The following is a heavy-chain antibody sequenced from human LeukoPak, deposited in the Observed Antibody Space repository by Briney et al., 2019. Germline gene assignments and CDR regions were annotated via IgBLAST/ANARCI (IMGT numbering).Heavy chain of an antibody. D-gene: IGHD2-2*03. Sequence: GGSLRLSCAASGFTFSNYAMHWVRQAPGKGLEWVALISYHGSDKYYADSVKGRFTISRDNSKNTLYLQMNSLRAEDTAMYYCTRFGYCSSTRCYFDGFDPWGQGTLVTASS. V-gene: IGHV3-30*04. CDR2: ISYHGSDK. J-gene: IGHJ5*02. CDR3: TRFGYCSSTRCYFDGFDP. CDR1: GFTFSNYA.